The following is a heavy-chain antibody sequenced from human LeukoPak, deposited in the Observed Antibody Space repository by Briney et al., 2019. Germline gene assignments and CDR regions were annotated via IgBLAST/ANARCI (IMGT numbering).Heavy chain of an antibody. Sequence: GGSLRPSCAVSGFTLTSSGTDWVRQAPGKGLGWVALIWVDGSNKYYAHSVKGRFTISRDNSTNTLYLRMNSLRAEDTAVYYCARDGKYCNNGVCYRDDGFDIWGQGTMVTVSS. J-gene: IGHJ3*02. D-gene: IGHD2-8*01. CDR1: GFTLTSSG. CDR2: IWVDGSNK. CDR3: ARDGKYCNNGVCYRDDGFDI. V-gene: IGHV3-33*01.